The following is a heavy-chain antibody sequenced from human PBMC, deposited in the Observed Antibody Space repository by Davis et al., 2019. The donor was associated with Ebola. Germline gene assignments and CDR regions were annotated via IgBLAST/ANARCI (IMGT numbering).Heavy chain of an antibody. V-gene: IGHV1-46*01. CDR3: ARDLWVVIMDYYYGMDV. CDR2: INPSGGST. D-gene: IGHD3-3*01. J-gene: IGHJ6*02. Sequence: ASVKVSCKASGYTFTGYYMHWVRQAPGQGLEWMGIINPSGGSTSYAQKFQGRVTMTRDTSTSTVYMELSSLRSEDTAVYYCARDLWVVIMDYYYGMDVWGQGTTVTVSS. CDR1: GYTFTGYY.